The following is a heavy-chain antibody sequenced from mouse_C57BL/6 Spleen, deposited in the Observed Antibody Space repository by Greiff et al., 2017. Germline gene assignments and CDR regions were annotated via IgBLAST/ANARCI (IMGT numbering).Heavy chain of an antibody. CDR3: TTGSIYAMDY. V-gene: IGHV14-4*01. Sequence: VQLQQSGAELVRPGASVKLSCTASGFNIKDDYMHWVKQRPEQGLEWIGWIDPENGDTEYASKFQGKATITADTSSNTAYLQRSSLTSEDTAVYYCTTGSIYAMDYWGQGTSVTVSS. CDR1: GFNIKDDY. J-gene: IGHJ4*01. CDR2: IDPENGDT. D-gene: IGHD2-10*02.